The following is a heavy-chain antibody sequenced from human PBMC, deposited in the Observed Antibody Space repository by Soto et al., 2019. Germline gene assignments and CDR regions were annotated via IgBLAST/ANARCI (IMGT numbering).Heavy chain of an antibody. D-gene: IGHD1-26*01. J-gene: IGHJ4*02. Sequence: QVQLVQSGAEVKKPGASVKVSCKASGYTFTNYGITWVRQAPGQGLEGMGWISTNKKATDYAQNLQGRVTMTTDTTTSTAYMVLRSMGSDDPAVYYWARSDSGIYSDWGQGTLVIVSS. CDR2: ISTNKKAT. CDR3: ARSDSGIYSD. V-gene: IGHV1-18*01. CDR1: GYTFTNYG.